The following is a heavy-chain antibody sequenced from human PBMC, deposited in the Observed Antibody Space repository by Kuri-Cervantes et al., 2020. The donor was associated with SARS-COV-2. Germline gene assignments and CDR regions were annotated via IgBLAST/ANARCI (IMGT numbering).Heavy chain of an antibody. V-gene: IGHV4-34*01. CDR1: GGSFSGYY. CDR2: INHSGST. J-gene: IGHJ5*02. Sequence: SETLSLTCAVYGGSFSGYYWSWIRQPPGKGLEWIGEINHSGSTNYNPSLKSRVTISVDTSKNQFSLKLSSVTAADTAVYYCARVRYSGYDRLYWFDPWGQGTRVT. CDR3: ARVRYSGYDRLYWFDP. D-gene: IGHD5-12*01.